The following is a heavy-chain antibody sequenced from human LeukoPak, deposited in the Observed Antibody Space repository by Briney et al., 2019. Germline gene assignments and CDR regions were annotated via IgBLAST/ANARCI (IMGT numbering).Heavy chain of an antibody. V-gene: IGHV3-7*01. CDR3: ARVETWELQRVFDN. Sequence: PGGSLRLSCAASGFTFTDYWMTWVRQVPGKGLEWVANINRAGIESYYVDSVKGRFTISRDNAENSLYLQMDSLRVDDTAVYYCARVETWELQRVFDNWGQGTLVTVSS. CDR1: GFTFTDYW. D-gene: IGHD1-26*01. J-gene: IGHJ4*02. CDR2: INRAGIES.